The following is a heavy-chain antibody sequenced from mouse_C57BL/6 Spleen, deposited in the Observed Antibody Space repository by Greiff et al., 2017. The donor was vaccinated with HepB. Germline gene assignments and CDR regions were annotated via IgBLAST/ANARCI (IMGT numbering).Heavy chain of an antibody. D-gene: IGHD2-4*01. CDR3: ARGGNYDVYAMDY. V-gene: IGHV1-59*01. CDR1: GYTFTSYW. CDR2: IDPSDSYT. Sequence: QVQLQQPGAELVRPGTSVKLSCKASGYTFTSYWMHWVKQRTGQGPEWIGVIDPSDSYTNYNQKFKGKATLTVDTSSSTTYMQLSSLTSEDSAVYYCARGGNYDVYAMDYWGQGTSVTVSS. J-gene: IGHJ4*01.